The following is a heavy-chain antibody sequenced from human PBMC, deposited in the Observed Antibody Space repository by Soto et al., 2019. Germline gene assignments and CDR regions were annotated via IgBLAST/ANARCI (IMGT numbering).Heavy chain of an antibody. CDR3: GRGRSGQIVVFY. V-gene: IGHV1-2*02. J-gene: IGHJ4*02. CDR1: GYTFTGHY. CDR2: IGPESGAT. Sequence: ASVKVSCKASGYTFTGHYIHWVRQAPEQGPEWMGEIGPESGATRYAQKFQGRVTMTRDMSITTVYMELNNLSPGDTAVYYCGRGRSGQIVVFYWGQGTPVTVSS. D-gene: IGHD5-12*01.